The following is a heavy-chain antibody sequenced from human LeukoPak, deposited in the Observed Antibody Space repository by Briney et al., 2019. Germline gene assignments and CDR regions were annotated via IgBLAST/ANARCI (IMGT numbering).Heavy chain of an antibody. Sequence: SETLSLTCTVSADSIGGHYLSWVRQPPGKGLEWDGSISDSRDTNSGPYLKSRVTISVDTSKSQVSLNLSSMTAADTAVYYCTSCPTSKHGYNSRYAFDIWGQGTVVTVSS. D-gene: IGHD5-24*01. CDR2: ISDSRDT. CDR1: ADSIGGHY. V-gene: IGHV4-59*11. CDR3: TSCPTSKHGYNSRYAFDI. J-gene: IGHJ3*02.